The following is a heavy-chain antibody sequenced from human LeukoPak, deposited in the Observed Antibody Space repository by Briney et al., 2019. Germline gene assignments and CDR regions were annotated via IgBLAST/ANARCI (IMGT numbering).Heavy chain of an antibody. CDR1: GFTFSSYG. D-gene: IGHD6-19*01. CDR3: AKAYSSGWYASYFQH. J-gene: IGHJ1*01. V-gene: IGHV3-30*18. CDR2: ISYDGSKK. Sequence: PGGSLRLSCAASGFTFSSYGMYWVRQAPGKGLEWVAAISYDGSKKYYTDSVKGRITISRDNSKNTLDLQMNSLRAEDTALYYCAKAYSSGWYASYFQHWGQGTLVTVSS.